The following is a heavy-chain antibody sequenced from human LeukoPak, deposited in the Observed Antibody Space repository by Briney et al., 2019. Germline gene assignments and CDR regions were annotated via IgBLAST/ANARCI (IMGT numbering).Heavy chain of an antibody. CDR2: IIPIFGTA. Sequence: ASVKVSCKASGGTFSSYAISWVRQAPGQGLEWMGGIIPIFGTANYAQKFQGRVTITADESTSTAYMELSSLRSEDTAAYYCARPPREYPFDVFDIWAKGKMVPV. D-gene: IGHD2-2*02. CDR3: ARPPREYPFDVFDI. V-gene: IGHV1-69*13. CDR1: GGTFSSYA. J-gene: IGHJ3*02.